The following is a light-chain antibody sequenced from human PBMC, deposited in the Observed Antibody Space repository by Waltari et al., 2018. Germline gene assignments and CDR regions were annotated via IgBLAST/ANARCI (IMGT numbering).Light chain of an antibody. CDR1: SSYIGNNS. CDR3: ATWDSSLSAVL. CDR2: DNN. Sequence: SVLTQPPSVSAAPGQKVTIPCSGGSSYIGNNSVSCYQQVPGTAPKLLIYDNNERPSGIPDRFSGSKSGTSATLGITGLQTGDEADYYCATWDSSLSAVLFGGGTRLTVL. V-gene: IGLV1-51*01. J-gene: IGLJ2*01.